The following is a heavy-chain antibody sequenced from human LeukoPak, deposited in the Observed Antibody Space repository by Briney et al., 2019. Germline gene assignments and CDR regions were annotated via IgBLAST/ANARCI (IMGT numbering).Heavy chain of an antibody. V-gene: IGHV4-34*01. D-gene: IGHD6-6*01. CDR2: INHSGST. CDR1: GGSFSGYY. Sequence: TSETLSLTCAVYGGSFSGYYWSWIRHPPGKGLEWIGEINHSGSTNYNPSLKSRVTISVDTSKNQFSLKLSSVTAADTAVYYCARAPIAAPHFDYWGQGTLVTVSS. CDR3: ARAPIAAPHFDY. J-gene: IGHJ4*02.